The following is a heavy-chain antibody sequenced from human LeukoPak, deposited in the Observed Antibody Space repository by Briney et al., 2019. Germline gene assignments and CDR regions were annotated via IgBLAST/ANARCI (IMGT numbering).Heavy chain of an antibody. CDR3: AKVPEGSYRYTLSD. J-gene: IGHJ4*02. CDR1: GFTFSSYA. V-gene: IGHV3-23*01. D-gene: IGHD3-16*02. Sequence: PGGSLRLSCAASGFTFSSYAMSWVRQAPGKGLEWVSAISGSGGSTYYADSVKGRFTISRDNSKNTLYLQMNSLRAEDTAVYYCAKVPEGSYRYTLSDWGQGTLVTVSS. CDR2: ISGSGGST.